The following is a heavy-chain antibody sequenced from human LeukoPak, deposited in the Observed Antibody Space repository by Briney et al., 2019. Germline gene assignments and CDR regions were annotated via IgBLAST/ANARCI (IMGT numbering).Heavy chain of an antibody. V-gene: IGHV4-34*01. J-gene: IGHJ6*02. D-gene: IGHD2-2*01. CDR3: ARSRPYIVVVPAADMDV. Sequence: PSETLSLTCAVSGYSISSGYYWSWIRQPPGKGLEWIGEINHSGSTNYNPSLKSRVTISVDTSKNQFSLKLSSVTAADTAVYYCARSRPYIVVVPAADMDVWGQGTTVTVSS. CDR2: INHSGST. CDR1: GYSISSGYY.